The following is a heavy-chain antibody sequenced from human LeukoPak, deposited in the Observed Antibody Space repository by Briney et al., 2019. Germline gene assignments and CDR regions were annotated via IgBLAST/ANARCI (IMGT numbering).Heavy chain of an antibody. Sequence: SETLSLTCAVFGGSFSGYYWSWIRQPPGKGLEWIGEINHSGSINYNSSLKSRVTISVDTSKNQFSLKLSSVTAADTAVYYCARHLGLGRGEFDYWGQGTLVTVSS. CDR1: GGSFSGYY. J-gene: IGHJ4*02. CDR3: ARHLGLGRGEFDY. CDR2: INHSGSI. V-gene: IGHV4-34*01. D-gene: IGHD7-27*01.